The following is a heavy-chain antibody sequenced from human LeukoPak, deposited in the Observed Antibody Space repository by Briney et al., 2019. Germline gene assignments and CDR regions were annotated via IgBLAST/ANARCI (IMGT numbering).Heavy chain of an antibody. CDR3: AKDRSIAAGDDAFDI. Sequence: GGSLRLSCAASGFTFSSYAMNWVRQAPGKGLEWVSGISGGGISTYYADSVKGRFTISRDNSKNTLYLQMNSLRAEDTAVYYCAKDRSIAAGDDAFDIWGQGTMVTVSS. CDR1: GFTFSSYA. D-gene: IGHD6-13*01. J-gene: IGHJ3*02. CDR2: ISGGGIST. V-gene: IGHV3-23*01.